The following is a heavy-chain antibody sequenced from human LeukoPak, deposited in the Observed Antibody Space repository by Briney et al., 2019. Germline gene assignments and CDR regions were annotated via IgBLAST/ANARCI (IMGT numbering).Heavy chain of an antibody. D-gene: IGHD2-21*01. CDR3: AKDPGAYCGGDCYPGWFYFDY. V-gene: IGHV3-64*01. CDR1: GFTFSSYA. CDR2: ISSNGGST. Sequence: GGSLRLSCAASGFTFSSYAMHWVRQAPGKGLEYVSAISSNGGSTYYANSVKGRFTISRDNSKNTLYLQMNSLRAEDTAVYYCAKDPGAYCGGDCYPGWFYFDYWGQGTLVTVSS. J-gene: IGHJ4*02.